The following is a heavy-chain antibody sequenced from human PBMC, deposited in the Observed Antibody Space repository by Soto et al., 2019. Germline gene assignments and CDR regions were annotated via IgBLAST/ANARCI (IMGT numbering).Heavy chain of an antibody. Sequence: SETLSLTCAVSGGSISSSNWWSWVRQPPGKGLEWIGEIYHSGSTNYNPSLKSRVTISVDKSKNQFSLKLSSVTAADTAVYYCESYSLPYYFDYWGQGTLVTVSS. CDR3: ESYSLPYYFDY. V-gene: IGHV4-4*02. CDR1: GGSISSSNW. CDR2: IYHSGST. D-gene: IGHD4-4*01. J-gene: IGHJ4*02.